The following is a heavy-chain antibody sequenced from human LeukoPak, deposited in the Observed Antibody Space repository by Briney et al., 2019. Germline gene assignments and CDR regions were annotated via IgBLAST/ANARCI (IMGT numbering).Heavy chain of an antibody. D-gene: IGHD2-2*01. J-gene: IGHJ4*02. CDR1: GFTFSNYA. V-gene: IGHV3-30*04. CDR3: VSFYETY. Sequence: GGSLRLSCAASGFTFSNYAMHWVRQAPGKGLEWVAIISYDGSNKYYADSVKGRFTISRDNAKNSLYLQMNNLRAEDTAVYYCVSFYETYWGRGTLVTVCS. CDR2: ISYDGSNK.